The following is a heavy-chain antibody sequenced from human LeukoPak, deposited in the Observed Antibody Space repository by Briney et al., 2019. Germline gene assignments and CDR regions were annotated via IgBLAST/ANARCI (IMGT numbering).Heavy chain of an antibody. D-gene: IGHD3-10*01. V-gene: IGHV3-74*01. J-gene: IGHJ4*02. CDR2: IYSDGTNT. Sequence: GGSLRPPCAASGFPFSSFWMHWVRQAPGKGLVWGSRIYSDGTNTNYADSVKGRFTTSRDNAKNTLYLQMNSLRAEDTAVYYCARGGRLVRGTHDNSGQGTLVTVSS. CDR1: GFPFSSFW. CDR3: ARGGRLVRGTHDN.